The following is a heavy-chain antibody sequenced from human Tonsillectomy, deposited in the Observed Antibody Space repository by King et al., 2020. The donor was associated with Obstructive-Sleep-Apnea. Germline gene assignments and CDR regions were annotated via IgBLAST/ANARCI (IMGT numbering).Heavy chain of an antibody. J-gene: IGHJ4*02. CDR2: IYPGDSDI. V-gene: IGHV5-51*01. CDR3: ARCGGDTRHFDQ. Sequence: AQLVQSGAEVKKPGESLKISCKVSVYRFTSYWIGWVRQMPGKGLEWMGIIYPGDSDIKYSPSFQGQVTISVDKSISTAYLQWSSLKASATAMYYCARCGGDTRHFDQWGQGTLVTVSS. CDR1: VYRFTSYW.